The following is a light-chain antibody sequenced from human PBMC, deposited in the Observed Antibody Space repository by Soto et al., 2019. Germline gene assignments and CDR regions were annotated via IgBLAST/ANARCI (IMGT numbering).Light chain of an antibody. CDR2: EVS. V-gene: IGLV2-14*01. CDR1: SSDVGGYNY. J-gene: IGLJ1*01. CDR3: SSYASSRGV. Sequence: QSVLTQPASVSGSPGQSITISCTGTSSDVGGYNYVSWYQQHPGKAPKLVIYEVSSRPSGVSNRFSGSKSGNTASLTLSGLQADDDADYYCSSYASSRGVFGTGTKLAVL.